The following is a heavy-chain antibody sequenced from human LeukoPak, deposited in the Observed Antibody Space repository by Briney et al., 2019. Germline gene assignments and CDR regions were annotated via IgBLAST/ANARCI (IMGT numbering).Heavy chain of an antibody. D-gene: IGHD2-8*01. CDR2: ISHTGYT. CDR3: ARVLGVNWFFDL. V-gene: IGHV4-38-2*02. CDR1: GYSISSGYY. J-gene: IGHJ2*01. Sequence: PSETLSLTCTVSGYSISSGYYWGWIRQPPGRGLEWIGTISHTGYTYYNPSLESRVTISIDTSKNQFSLRLSSVTAADTAVYYCARVLGVNWFFDLWGRGTLVTVSS.